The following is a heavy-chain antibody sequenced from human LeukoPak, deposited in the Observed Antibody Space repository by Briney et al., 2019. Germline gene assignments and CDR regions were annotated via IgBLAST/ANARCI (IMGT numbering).Heavy chain of an antibody. CDR1: GGSFSGYY. D-gene: IGHD6-13*01. Sequence: SETLSLTCAVYGGSFSGYYWSWIRQPPGKGLEWIGEINHSGSTTYNPSLKSRVTISVDTSKNQFSLKLSSVTAADTAVYYRARMSAAVDYWGQGTLVTVSS. J-gene: IGHJ4*02. V-gene: IGHV4-34*01. CDR2: INHSGST. CDR3: ARMSAAVDY.